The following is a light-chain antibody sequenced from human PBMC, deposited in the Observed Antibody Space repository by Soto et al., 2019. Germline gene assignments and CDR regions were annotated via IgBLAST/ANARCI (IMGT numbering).Light chain of an antibody. V-gene: IGKV3-15*01. Sequence: EIVMTQSPATLSVSPGERATLSCRASQSVAGNLVWYQQKPGQAPRLLIYGASTRATGIPARFSGSGSGTEFTLTISSLQSEDFAVYYCLQYNNWPPLTFGGGTKVEIK. CDR2: GAS. CDR3: LQYNNWPPLT. J-gene: IGKJ4*01. CDR1: QSVAGN.